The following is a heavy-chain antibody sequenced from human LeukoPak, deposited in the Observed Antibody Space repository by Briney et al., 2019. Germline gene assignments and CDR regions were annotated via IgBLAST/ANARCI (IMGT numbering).Heavy chain of an antibody. V-gene: IGHV4-39*01. CDR1: GGSISSSSYY. J-gene: IGHJ4*02. Sequence: PSETLSLTCTVSGGSISSSSYYWGWIRQPPGKGLEWIGSIYYSGSTYYNPSLKSRVTISVDTSKNQFSLKLSSVTAADTAVYYCASQYYDFWSGYYRGFDYWGQGTLVTVSS. CDR3: ASQYYDFWSGYYRGFDY. D-gene: IGHD3-3*01. CDR2: IYYSGST.